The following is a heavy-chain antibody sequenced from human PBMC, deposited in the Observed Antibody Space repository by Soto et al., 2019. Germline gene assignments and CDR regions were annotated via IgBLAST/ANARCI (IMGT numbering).Heavy chain of an antibody. J-gene: IGHJ4*02. D-gene: IGHD6-13*01. Sequence: GGSLRLSCSVSGLTFNSAWTSWVRQAPGKGLEWVVNINQDGNEKFYVDSVMGRFTISRDNAKNSLYLQMYSLRAEDTAVYYCAKVYTIAAAGTYADYWGQGTLVTVAS. CDR2: INQDGNEK. CDR3: AKVYTIAAAGTYADY. V-gene: IGHV3-7*03. CDR1: GLTFNSAW.